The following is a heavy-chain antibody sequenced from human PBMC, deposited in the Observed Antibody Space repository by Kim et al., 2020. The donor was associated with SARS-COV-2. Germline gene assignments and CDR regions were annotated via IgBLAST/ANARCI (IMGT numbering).Heavy chain of an antibody. CDR2: MNPNSGNI. J-gene: IGHJ4*02. D-gene: IGHD3-10*01. Sequence: ASVKVSCKASGYTFSNYDINWVRQATGQGIEWMGWMNPNSGNIGYAQKFQGRVTMTRDTSTSTAYMELSSLRSEDTAIYYCARDHKGSRGCPLHWGQGTLVTVSS. CDR3: ARDHKGSRGCPLH. CDR1: GYTFSNYD. V-gene: IGHV1-8*01.